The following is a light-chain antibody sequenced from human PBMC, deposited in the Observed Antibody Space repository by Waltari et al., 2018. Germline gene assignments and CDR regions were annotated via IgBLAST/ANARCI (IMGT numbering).Light chain of an antibody. CDR1: SSDVGSYNL. CDR2: EVS. V-gene: IGLV2-23*02. CDR3: CSYAGSSTWV. Sequence: QSALTQPASVSGSPGQSITISCTGTSSDVGSYNLVYWYQQHAGKAHKLMIYEVSKRPSGVSNRFSGSKSGNTASLTISGLQAEDEADYYCCSYAGSSTWVFGGGTKLTVL. J-gene: IGLJ3*02.